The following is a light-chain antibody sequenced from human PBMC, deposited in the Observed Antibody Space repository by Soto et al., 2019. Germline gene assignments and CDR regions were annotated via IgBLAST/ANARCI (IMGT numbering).Light chain of an antibody. CDR2: AVS. V-gene: IGLV2-14*01. Sequence: QSALTQPPSASGSPGQSLTISCTGTSSDVGGYNSVSWYQQHPGKAPKLVIYAVSNRPSGVSSRFSGSKSGNTASLTMSGLQAEDEATYYCSSYTTSSTLLIFGGGTKLTVL. CDR1: SSDVGGYNS. CDR3: SSYTTSSTLLI. J-gene: IGLJ2*01.